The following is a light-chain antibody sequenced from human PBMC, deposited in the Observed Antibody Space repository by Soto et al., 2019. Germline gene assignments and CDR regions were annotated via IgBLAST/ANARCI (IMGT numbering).Light chain of an antibody. V-gene: IGLV1-44*01. Sequence: QSVLTQPPSAYGTPGQRVTISCSGNSSNIGSETVNWYQQLPGTAPKLLISGDNQRPSGVPDRFSGYKSGTSASRAISGLQSEDVAAADCATWEDCRTGGVFGGRTKLTVL. J-gene: IGLJ3*02. CDR1: SSNIGSET. CDR3: ATWEDCRTGGV. CDR2: GDN.